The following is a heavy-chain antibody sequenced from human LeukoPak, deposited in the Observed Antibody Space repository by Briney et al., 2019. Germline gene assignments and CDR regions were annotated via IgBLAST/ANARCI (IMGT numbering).Heavy chain of an antibody. CDR1: GYTFTSYD. CDR2: MNPNSGNT. CDR3: ARGRLTSPDYYYGMDV. Sequence: ASVKVSRKASGYTFTSYDINWVRQATGQGLERMGWMNPNSGNTGYAQKFQGRVTMTRNTSISTAYMELSSLRSEDTAVYYCARGRLTSPDYYYGMDVWGQGTTVTVSS. D-gene: IGHD4-11*01. V-gene: IGHV1-8*01. J-gene: IGHJ6*02.